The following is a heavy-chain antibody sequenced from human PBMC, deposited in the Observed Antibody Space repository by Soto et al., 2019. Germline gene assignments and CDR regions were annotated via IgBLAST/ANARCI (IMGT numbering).Heavy chain of an antibody. CDR1: GFTFGDYA. D-gene: IGHD3-3*01. Sequence: GGSLRLSCTASGFTFGDYAMSWVRQAPGKGLEWVGFIRSKAYGGTTEYAASVKGRFTISRDDSKSIAYLQMNSLKTEDTAVYYCTRGVGYYDFWSGYPPLYGMDVWGQGTTVTVSS. V-gene: IGHV3-49*04. CDR3: TRGVGYYDFWSGYPPLYGMDV. J-gene: IGHJ6*02. CDR2: IRSKAYGGTT.